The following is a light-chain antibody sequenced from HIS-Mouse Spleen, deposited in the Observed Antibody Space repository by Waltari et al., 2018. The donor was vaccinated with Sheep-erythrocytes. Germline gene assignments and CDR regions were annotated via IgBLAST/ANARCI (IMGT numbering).Light chain of an antibody. CDR3: SSYTSRSTWV. CDR1: SSHVGGYNY. V-gene: IGLV2-14*03. J-gene: IGLJ3*02. Sequence: QSALTQPASVSGSPGQSITISCTGTSSHVGGYNYVSWYQQHPGKAPKLLIYDVSNRPSGVSNRFSGSKSGNTASLTISGLQAEDEADYYCSSYTSRSTWVFGGGTKLTVL. CDR2: DVS.